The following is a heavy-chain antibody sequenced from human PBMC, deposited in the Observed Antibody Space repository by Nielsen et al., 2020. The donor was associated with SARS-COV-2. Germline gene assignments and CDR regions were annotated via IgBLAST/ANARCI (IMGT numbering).Heavy chain of an antibody. J-gene: IGHJ6*02. Sequence: WIRQPPGKGLEWVSAISGSGGSTYYADSVKGRFTISRDNSKNTLYLQMNSLRAEDTAVYYCAKDQYSSSWYKSYYYYGMDVWGQGTTVTVSS. V-gene: IGHV3-23*01. D-gene: IGHD6-13*01. CDR2: ISGSGGST. CDR3: AKDQYSSSWYKSYYYYGMDV.